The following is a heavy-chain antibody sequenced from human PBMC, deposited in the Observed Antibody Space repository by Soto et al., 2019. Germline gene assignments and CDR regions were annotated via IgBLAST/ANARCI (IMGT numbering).Heavy chain of an antibody. Sequence: PVGSLRLSCAASGFTFSSYAMHWFRQAPVNGLEWVAFISYDGSNKYYADSVKGRFTISRDNSKNTLYLQMNSLRAEDTAVYYCARERSYYYDSSGYPGWFDPWGQGTLVTVSS. CDR1: GFTFSSYA. CDR3: ARERSYYYDSSGYPGWFDP. V-gene: IGHV3-30-3*01. CDR2: ISYDGSNK. J-gene: IGHJ5*02. D-gene: IGHD3-22*01.